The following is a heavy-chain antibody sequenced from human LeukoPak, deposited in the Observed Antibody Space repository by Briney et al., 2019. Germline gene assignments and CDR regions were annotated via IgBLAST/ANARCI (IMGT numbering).Heavy chain of an antibody. D-gene: IGHD3-22*01. CDR1: GFTFDDYA. J-gene: IGHJ4*02. CDR2: ISWNSGSI. CDR3: AKEGGGYYDSRAERYFDY. V-gene: IGHV3-9*01. Sequence: GGSLRLSCAASGFTFDDYAMHWVRQAPGKGLEWVSGISWNSGSIGYADSVKGRFTISRDNAKNSLYLQMNSLRAEDTALYYCAKEGGGYYDSRAERYFDYWGQGTLVTVSS.